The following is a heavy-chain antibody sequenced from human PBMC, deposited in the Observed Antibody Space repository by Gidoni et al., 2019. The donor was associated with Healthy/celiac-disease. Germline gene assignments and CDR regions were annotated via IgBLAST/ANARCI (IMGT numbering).Heavy chain of an antibody. CDR1: GFPFRSYS. D-gene: IGHD4-17*01. J-gene: IGHJ4*02. Sequence: EVQLVESGGGLVKPGGSLRLSCDASGFPFRSYSMNWVRQAPGKGLEWVSSISSSSSYIYYADSVKGRFTISRDNAKNSLYLQMNSLRAEDTAVYYCARDGTPDYGDHYGAQNDYWGQGTLVTVSS. V-gene: IGHV3-21*01. CDR2: ISSSSSYI. CDR3: ARDGTPDYGDHYGAQNDY.